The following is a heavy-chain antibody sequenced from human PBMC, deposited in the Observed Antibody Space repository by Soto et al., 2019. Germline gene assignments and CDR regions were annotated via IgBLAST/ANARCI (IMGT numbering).Heavy chain of an antibody. CDR3: ARESEDLTSNFDY. CDR1: GFTFTRYS. Sequence: PGGSLRLSCAASGFTFTRYSMNWVRQAPGKGLEWVSSISSTTNYIYYADSMKGRFTVSRGNAKNSVYLEMNSLSAEDTAVYYCARESEDLTSNFDYWGQGTLVTV. J-gene: IGHJ4*02. V-gene: IGHV3-21*01. CDR2: ISSTTNYI.